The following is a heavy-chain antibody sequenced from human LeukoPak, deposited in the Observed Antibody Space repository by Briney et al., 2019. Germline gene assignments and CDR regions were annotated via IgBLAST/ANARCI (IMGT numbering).Heavy chain of an antibody. CDR3: ARYGALDY. D-gene: IGHD4-17*01. Sequence: GGSLRLSCAASGFTFSSYWMSWVRQAPGKGLQWVANINQDGSVKYYVDSVKGRFTISRDNAKNSLYLQMKSLRTEDTAVYYCARYGALDYWGQGTLVTVSS. CDR1: GFTFSSYW. J-gene: IGHJ4*02. CDR2: INQDGSVK. V-gene: IGHV3-7*04.